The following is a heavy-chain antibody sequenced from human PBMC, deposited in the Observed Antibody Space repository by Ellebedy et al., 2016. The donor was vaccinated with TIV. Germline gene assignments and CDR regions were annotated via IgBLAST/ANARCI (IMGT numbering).Heavy chain of an antibody. CDR1: DGSISNRNYY. J-gene: IGHJ4*02. V-gene: IGHV4-39*07. CDR3: ARGGGWLQLGYDY. Sequence: GSLRLSCTVSDGSISNRNYYWGWVRQPPGKGLDWIGNIYYSGSTYYNPSLKSRVTISVDKSKNQFSLKLNSVTAADTAVYYCARGGGWLQLGYDYWGQGTLVTVSS. CDR2: IYYSGST. D-gene: IGHD5-24*01.